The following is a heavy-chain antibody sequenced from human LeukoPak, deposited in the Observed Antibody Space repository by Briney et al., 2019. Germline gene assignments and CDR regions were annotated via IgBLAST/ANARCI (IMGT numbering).Heavy chain of an antibody. V-gene: IGHV4-39*01. CDR2: IYYSGST. Sequence: PSETLSLTCTVSGGSISGSTYYWGWVRQPPGKGLEWIGSIYYSGSTYYNPSLKSRVTISVDTSKNQFSLKLSPVTAADTAVYYCTRSKYWGQGTLVTVSS. CDR3: TRSKY. CDR1: GGSISGSTYY. J-gene: IGHJ4*02.